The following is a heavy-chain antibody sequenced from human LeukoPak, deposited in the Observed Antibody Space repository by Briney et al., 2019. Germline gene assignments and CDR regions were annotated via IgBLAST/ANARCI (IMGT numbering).Heavy chain of an antibody. V-gene: IGHV4-59*12. D-gene: IGHD3-10*01. Sequence: PSETLSLTCTVSGGSISSYYWSWIRQPPGKGLEWIGYIYYSGSTNYNPSLKSRVTISVDTSKNQFSLKLSSVTAADTAVYYCARYTYYYGSGTFDAFDIWGQGTMVTVSS. CDR2: IYYSGST. J-gene: IGHJ3*02. CDR1: GGSISSYY. CDR3: ARYTYYYGSGTFDAFDI.